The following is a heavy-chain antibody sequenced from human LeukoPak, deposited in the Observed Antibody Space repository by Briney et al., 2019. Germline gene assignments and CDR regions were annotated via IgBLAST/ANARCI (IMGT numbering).Heavy chain of an antibody. CDR1: GFTFSSYS. CDR3: ASPGIGGSGSYPYYYYYYGMDV. Sequence: GGSLRLSCAASGFTFSSYSMNWVRQAPGKGLEWVSYITSSSSTIYYADSVKGRFTISRDNSKNTLYLQMNSLRAEDTAVYYCASPGIGGSGSYPYYYYYYGMDVWGQGTTVTVSS. CDR2: ITSSSSTI. J-gene: IGHJ6*02. V-gene: IGHV3-48*01. D-gene: IGHD3-10*01.